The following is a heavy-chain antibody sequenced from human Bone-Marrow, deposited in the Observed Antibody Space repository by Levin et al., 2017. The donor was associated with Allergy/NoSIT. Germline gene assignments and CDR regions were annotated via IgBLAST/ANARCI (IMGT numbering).Heavy chain of an antibody. D-gene: IGHD3-9*01. CDR3: AKGRFFDWLNAFDI. Sequence: GESLKISCAASGFTFNSYAMNWVRQAPGKGLEWVSSINSGGTGTYYADSVKGRFTISRDNSKSTLSLQMNSLRAEDTAVYFCAKGRFFDWLNAFDIWGQGTVVTVSS. CDR2: INSGGTGT. J-gene: IGHJ3*02. CDR1: GFTFNSYA. V-gene: IGHV3-23*01.